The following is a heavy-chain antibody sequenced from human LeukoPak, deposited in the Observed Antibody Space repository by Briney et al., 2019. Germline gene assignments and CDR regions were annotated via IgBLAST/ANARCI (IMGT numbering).Heavy chain of an antibody. CDR2: ISYDGSNK. V-gene: IGHV3-30-3*01. CDR1: GFTFSSYA. CDR3: ARDRGRANYYYYGMDV. D-gene: IGHD2-8*01. J-gene: IGHJ6*02. Sequence: PGGSLRLSCAASGFTFSSYAMHWVRQAPGKGLEWVAVISYDGSNKYYADSVKGRFTISRDNSKNTLYLQMNSLRAEDTAVYYCARDRGRANYYYYGMDVWGQGTTVTVSS.